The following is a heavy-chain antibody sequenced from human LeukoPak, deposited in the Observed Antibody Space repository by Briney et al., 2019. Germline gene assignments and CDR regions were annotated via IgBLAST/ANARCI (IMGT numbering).Heavy chain of an antibody. CDR3: PKHLTNTASLDY. CDR1: GFIYSTYG. V-gene: IGHV3-23*01. Sequence: GGSLRLSCAASGFIYSTYGMSWVRQVPGKGLEWLASISGSGGVPHYADSAKGRLTISSDNSKNMVYLQLSSLRVEDTAVYHCPKHLTNTASLDYWGQGTLVTVSS. D-gene: IGHD5-18*01. J-gene: IGHJ4*02. CDR2: ISGSGGVP.